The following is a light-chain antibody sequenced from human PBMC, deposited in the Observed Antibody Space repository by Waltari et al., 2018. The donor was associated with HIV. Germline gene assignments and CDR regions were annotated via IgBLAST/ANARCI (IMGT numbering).Light chain of an antibody. CDR2: EGS. J-gene: IGLJ2*01. V-gene: IGLV2-8*01. Sequence: SALTPPPSASGPPGPSLTLSCTGTSSDVGGYNYASWHQQHPGKAPKLMIYEGSKRPSGVPDRFSGSKSGNTASLTVSGLQAEDEADYYCSSYAGSNNPHVVFGGGTKLTVL. CDR3: SSYAGSNNPHVV. CDR1: SSDVGGYNY.